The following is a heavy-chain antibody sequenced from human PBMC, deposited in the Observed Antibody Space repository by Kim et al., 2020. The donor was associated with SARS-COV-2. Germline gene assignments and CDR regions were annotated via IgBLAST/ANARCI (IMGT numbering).Heavy chain of an antibody. V-gene: IGHV4-59*01. CDR3: ARGRDGYSHYHYYMDV. D-gene: IGHD4-4*01. CDR2: IYYRGNT. Sequence: SETLSLTCTVSGGSIGSFYWSWIRQPPGKGLEWIGYIYYRGNTNFSPSLKSRVTISLDTSKNQFSLRLSSVTAADTAAYYCARGRDGYSHYHYYMDVWGKGTTVTVSS. CDR1: GGSIGSFY. J-gene: IGHJ6*03.